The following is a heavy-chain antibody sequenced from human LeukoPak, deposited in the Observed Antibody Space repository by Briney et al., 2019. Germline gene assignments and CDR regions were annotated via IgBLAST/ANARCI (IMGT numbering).Heavy chain of an antibody. CDR3: SRGGAGRTAHDTFDL. Sequence: NPGGSETLSCAASGFTFSRYSINWVRQAPGKGLEWVSSISSGSRYLFYADSLKGRFTISRDNAKNSLYLQMNSLRAEDTAVYYCSRGGAGRTAHDTFDLWGQGTIASVSS. J-gene: IGHJ3*01. D-gene: IGHD1-1*01. V-gene: IGHV3-21*01. CDR2: ISSGSRYL. CDR1: GFTFSRYS.